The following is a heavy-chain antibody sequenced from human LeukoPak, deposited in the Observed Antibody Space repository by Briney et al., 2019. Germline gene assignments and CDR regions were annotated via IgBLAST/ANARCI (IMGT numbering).Heavy chain of an antibody. Sequence: GXXLRLSCAASGFTFSDYYMSWVRQAPGKGLEWVSHISSSGRTIYYADSVKGRFTISRDNAKNSLYLQMNSLRAEDTAVYYCARPDCSSTSCYEFDSWGQGTLVTVSS. D-gene: IGHD2-2*01. J-gene: IGHJ4*02. CDR3: ARPDCSSTSCYEFDS. CDR1: GFTFSDYY. CDR2: ISSSGRTI. V-gene: IGHV3-11*04.